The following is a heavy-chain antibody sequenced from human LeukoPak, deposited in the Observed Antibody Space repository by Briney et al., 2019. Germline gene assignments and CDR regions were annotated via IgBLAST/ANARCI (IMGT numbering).Heavy chain of an antibody. CDR1: GFSFKDYN. Sequence: GGSLRLSCAASGFSFKDYNMHWVRQAPGKGLEWVAVISYDGSNKYYADSVMGRFTISRDNSKNTLYLQMNSLRAEDTAVYYCASTWGVATRGYYMDVWGKGTTVTVSS. CDR2: ISYDGSNK. J-gene: IGHJ6*03. CDR3: ASTWGVATRGYYMDV. D-gene: IGHD3-10*01. V-gene: IGHV3-30*04.